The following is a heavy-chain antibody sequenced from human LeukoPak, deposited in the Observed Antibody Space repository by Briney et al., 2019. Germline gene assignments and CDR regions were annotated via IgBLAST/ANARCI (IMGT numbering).Heavy chain of an antibody. CDR3: ARQKDIVVVPAAAPFDY. Sequence: SETLSLTCTVSGGSISTYYWSWIRQPPGKGLEWIGSIYYSGSTYYNPSLKSRVTISVDTSKNQFSLKLSSVTAADTAVYYCARQKDIVVVPAAAPFDYWGQGTLVTVSS. V-gene: IGHV4-59*05. CDR2: IYYSGST. CDR1: GGSISTYY. D-gene: IGHD2-2*01. J-gene: IGHJ4*02.